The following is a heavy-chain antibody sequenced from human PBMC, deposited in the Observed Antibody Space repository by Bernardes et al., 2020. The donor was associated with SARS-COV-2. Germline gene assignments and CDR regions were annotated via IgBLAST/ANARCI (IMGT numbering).Heavy chain of an antibody. D-gene: IGHD5-18*01. J-gene: IGHJ4*02. CDR2: ISAYNGNT. CDR3: ARAERYSYGTEGDY. V-gene: IGHV1-18*01. Sequence: ASVKVSCKASGYTFTSYGINWVRQAPGQGLEWMGWISAYNGNTNYAQKLQGRVTMTTDTSTSTAYMDLRSLRSDDTAVYFCARAERYSYGTEGDYWGQGTLVSVSS. CDR1: GYTFTSYG.